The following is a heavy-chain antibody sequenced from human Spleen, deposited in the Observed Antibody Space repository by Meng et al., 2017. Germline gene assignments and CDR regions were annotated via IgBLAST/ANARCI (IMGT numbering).Heavy chain of an antibody. CDR1: GGSISTYY. V-gene: IGHV4-59*08. D-gene: IGHD3-22*01. CDR3: ARGVDESSGYYYVG. CDR2: IYYSGST. J-gene: IGHJ4*02. Sequence: QLQLQESGPGLVKPSETLSLTCTVSGGSISTYYWSWIRQPPGKGLEWIGDIYYSGSTFYSPSLKSRVTISVDTSKNQFSLKLKSVTAADTAVYYCARGVDESSGYYYVGWGQGTLVTVSS.